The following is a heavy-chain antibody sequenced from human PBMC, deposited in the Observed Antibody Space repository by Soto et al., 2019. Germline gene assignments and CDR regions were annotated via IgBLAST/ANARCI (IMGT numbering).Heavy chain of an antibody. V-gene: IGHV1-18*01. Sequence: GASVKVSCKASGYTFTSYAMQWVRQAPGQGLEWMGWISAYNGNTNYAQKLQGRVTMTTDTSTSTAYMELRSLRSDDTAVYYCARVYYYGSGSYPDGFDPWGQGTLVTV. J-gene: IGHJ5*02. CDR1: GYTFTSYA. CDR3: ARVYYYGSGSYPDGFDP. CDR2: ISAYNGNT. D-gene: IGHD3-10*01.